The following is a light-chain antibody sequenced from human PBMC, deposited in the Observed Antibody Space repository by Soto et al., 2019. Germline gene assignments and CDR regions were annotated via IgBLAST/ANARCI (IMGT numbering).Light chain of an antibody. CDR2: DAS. CDR1: QSVSSK. Sequence: TQSPSTLSLSKGERATLSCRASQSVSSKLVWYQQKPGQAPRLLIHDASNRATGIPARFSGSGSGTDFTLTISSLEPEDFAVYYCQQRSNWPLTFGGGTKVDIK. CDR3: QQRSNWPLT. J-gene: IGKJ4*01. V-gene: IGKV3-11*01.